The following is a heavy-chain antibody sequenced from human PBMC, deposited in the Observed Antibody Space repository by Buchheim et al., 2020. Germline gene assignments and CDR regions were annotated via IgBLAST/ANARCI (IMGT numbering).Heavy chain of an antibody. CDR2: LNGDGSTT. CDR1: GFTFSSYW. Sequence: EVQLVESGGGLVQPGGSLRLSCAASGFTFSSYWMVWVRQAPGKGLLYVSVLNGDGSTTRYADSVRGRFTISRDNAKNTLYLQMTSLRVEDTAVYYCVRDKDRSFDYWGQGTL. V-gene: IGHV3-74*01. J-gene: IGHJ4*02. CDR3: VRDKDRSFDY.